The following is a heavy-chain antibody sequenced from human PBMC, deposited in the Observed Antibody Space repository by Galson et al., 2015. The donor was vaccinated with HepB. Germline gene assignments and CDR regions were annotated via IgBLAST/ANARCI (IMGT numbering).Heavy chain of an antibody. V-gene: IGHV5-51*03. D-gene: IGHD2-21*02. CDR2: IYPGDSDT. CDR1: GYSFANYW. CDR3: ARSAVVPSAIPFDS. Sequence: QSGAEVKNPGESLSISCRGSGYSFANYWIGWVRQMPGKGLEWMGIIYPGDSDTKYSPSFKGQVTISADRSTDTAYLQWRSLRASDSAMYFCARSAVVPSAIPFDSWGQGTLVTVSS. J-gene: IGHJ4*02.